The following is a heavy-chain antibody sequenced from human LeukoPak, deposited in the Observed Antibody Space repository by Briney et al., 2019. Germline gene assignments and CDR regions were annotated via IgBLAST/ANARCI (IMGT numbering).Heavy chain of an antibody. D-gene: IGHD6-19*01. CDR3: ARQRGSGWPNFDY. CDR2: IYGSGNT. Sequence: SETLSLTCTVSGGSVTSYYWSWIRQPPGKGLERIGYIYGSGNTNYNPSLKGRVTISVDTSKNQFSLKLSSVTAADTAVYYCARQRGSGWPNFDYWGQGTLVTVSS. CDR1: GGSVTSYY. J-gene: IGHJ4*02. V-gene: IGHV4-59*08.